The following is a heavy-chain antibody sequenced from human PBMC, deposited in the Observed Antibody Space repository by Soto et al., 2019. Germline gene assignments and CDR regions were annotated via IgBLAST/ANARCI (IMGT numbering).Heavy chain of an antibody. V-gene: IGHV4-31*03. J-gene: IGHJ4*02. CDR1: GGSISSAGYY. CDR3: ARDNQRVPSGSYFDN. Sequence: PSETLSLTCTVSGGSISSAGYYWTWIRQHPGQGLEWIGYIYYSGSTSYNPSLRSRLTISVDTSKSQFSLKLTSVTAADTAVYYCARDNQRVPSGSYFDNWGQETLVTVSS. CDR2: IYYSGST.